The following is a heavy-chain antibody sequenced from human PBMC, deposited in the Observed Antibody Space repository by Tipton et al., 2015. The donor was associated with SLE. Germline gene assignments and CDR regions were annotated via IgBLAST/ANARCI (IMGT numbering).Heavy chain of an antibody. CDR3: ARGVGGTNAYDI. CDR2: IIYGGST. Sequence: GLVKPSETLSLTCVVYGGSFSGYYGSWIRQPPGKGLEWIGEIIYGGSTNYNPALKSRVTISVDTSQNQISLKVKSVTAADTAAYYCARGVGGTNAYDIWGQGTMVTVSS. D-gene: IGHD2-15*01. CDR1: GGSFSGYY. V-gene: IGHV4-34*01. J-gene: IGHJ3*02.